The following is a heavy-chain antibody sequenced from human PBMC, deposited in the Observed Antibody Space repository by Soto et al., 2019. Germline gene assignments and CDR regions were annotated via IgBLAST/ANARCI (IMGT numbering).Heavy chain of an antibody. CDR1: VGSISSSNW. V-gene: IGHV4-4*02. D-gene: IGHD6-19*01. J-gene: IGHJ4*02. Sequence: PSETLSLTCVVSVGSISSSNWWSWVRQPPGKGLEWIGEIYHSGSTNFNPSLKSRVTISLDKSKNQISLKLSSVTAADTAVHYCARDLDTSGWPNYWGQGILVTV. CDR3: ARDLDTSGWPNY. CDR2: IYHSGST.